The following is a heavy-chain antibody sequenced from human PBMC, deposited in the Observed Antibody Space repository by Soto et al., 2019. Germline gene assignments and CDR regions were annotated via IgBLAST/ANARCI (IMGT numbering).Heavy chain of an antibody. Sequence: PGGSLRLSCAASGFTFSSYGMNWVRQAPGKGLEWASVISASGDNTYYADSVKGRFTISRDNSKNTLYLQMNTLRAEDTAIYYCAKASGASGYSGVDYWGQGTLVTVSS. CDR1: GFTFSSYG. D-gene: IGHD2-15*01. CDR2: ISASGDNT. V-gene: IGHV3-23*01. J-gene: IGHJ4*02. CDR3: AKASGASGYSGVDY.